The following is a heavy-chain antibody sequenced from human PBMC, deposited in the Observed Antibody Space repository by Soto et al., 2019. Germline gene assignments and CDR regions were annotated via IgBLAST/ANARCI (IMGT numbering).Heavy chain of an antibody. CDR2: ISGSGGST. CDR3: AKTADQYCSGGSCYSGYYYYYGMDV. J-gene: IGHJ6*02. CDR1: GFTFSSYA. Sequence: GGSLRLSCAASGFTFSSYAMSWVRQAPGKGLEWVSAISGSGGSTYYADSVKGRFTISRDNSKNTLYLQMNSLRAEDTAVYYCAKTADQYCSGGSCYSGYYYYYGMDVWGQGTTVTVSS. D-gene: IGHD2-15*01. V-gene: IGHV3-23*01.